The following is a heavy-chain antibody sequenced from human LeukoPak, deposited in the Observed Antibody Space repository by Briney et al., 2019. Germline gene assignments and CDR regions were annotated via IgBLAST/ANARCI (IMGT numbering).Heavy chain of an antibody. CDR2: IIPIYDPV. D-gene: IGHD2-21*02. CDR3: AREPLGCGGDCHFDY. J-gene: IGHJ4*02. V-gene: IGHV1-69*05. CDR1: GGTFSSYA. Sequence: ASVKVSCKAPGGTFSSYAFSWMRQAPGQGLEWMGRIIPIYDPVDYAQRFQGRVTITTDESTNTVYMELSSLRYEDTAVYYCAREPLGCGGDCHFDYWGQGTLVTVSS.